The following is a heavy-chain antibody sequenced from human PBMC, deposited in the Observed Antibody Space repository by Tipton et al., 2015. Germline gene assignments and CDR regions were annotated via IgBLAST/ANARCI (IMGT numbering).Heavy chain of an antibody. D-gene: IGHD3-9*01. CDR1: GGSISSSNW. CDR2: ISHSGNT. V-gene: IGHV4-4*02. J-gene: IGHJ4*02. CDR3: ACQDYDSLTRDYQTVDY. Sequence: SLRPSCAVSGGSISSSNWCSWVRQPPGKGLEWIGSISHSGNTNYNPSLKSRSTMSRDTSKNQFSLKRTSVTAADTAVYYCACQDYDSLTRDYQTVDYWGQGSLVTVSS.